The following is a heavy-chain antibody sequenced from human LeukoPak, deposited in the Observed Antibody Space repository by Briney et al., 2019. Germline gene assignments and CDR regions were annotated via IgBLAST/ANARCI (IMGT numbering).Heavy chain of an antibody. Sequence: GASVKVSCKASGYTFTSYYMHWVRQAPGQGLEWMGIINPSGGSTSYAQKFQGRVTMTRDMSTSTVYMELSSLRSEDTAVYYCARPARYYYGSGSYPALAYWGQGTLVTVSS. V-gene: IGHV1-46*01. CDR2: INPSGGST. D-gene: IGHD3-10*01. CDR1: GYTFTSYY. J-gene: IGHJ4*02. CDR3: ARPARYYYGSGSYPALAY.